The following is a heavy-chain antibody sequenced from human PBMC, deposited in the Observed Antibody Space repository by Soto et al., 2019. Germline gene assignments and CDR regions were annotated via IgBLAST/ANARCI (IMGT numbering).Heavy chain of an antibody. D-gene: IGHD6-19*01. CDR1: GFTFSSYA. CDR2: ISGSGGST. V-gene: IGHV3-23*01. Sequence: PGGSLRLSCAASGFTFSSYAMSWVRQAPGKGLEWVSAISGSGGSTYYADSVKGRFTISRDNSKNTLYLQMNSLRAEDTAVYYCAKCYGPSSLYSSGWYALDYWGQGTLVTVSS. CDR3: AKCYGPSSLYSSGWYALDY. J-gene: IGHJ4*02.